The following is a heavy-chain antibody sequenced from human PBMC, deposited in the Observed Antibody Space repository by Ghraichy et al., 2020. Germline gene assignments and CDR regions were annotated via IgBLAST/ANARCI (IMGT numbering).Heavy chain of an antibody. D-gene: IGHD3-10*01. V-gene: IGHV4-59*01. CDR1: GGSISSYY. CDR2: IYYSGST. Sequence: LETLSLTCTVSGGSISSYYWSWIRQPPGKGLEWIGYIYYSGSTNYNPSLKSRVTISVDTSKNQFSLKLSSVTAADTAVYYCARDWVGYGSGKGIYYYYGMDVWGQGTTVTVSS. J-gene: IGHJ6*02. CDR3: ARDWVGYGSGKGIYYYYGMDV.